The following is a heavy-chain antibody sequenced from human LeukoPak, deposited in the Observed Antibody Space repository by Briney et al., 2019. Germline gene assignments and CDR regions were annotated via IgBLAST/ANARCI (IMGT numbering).Heavy chain of an antibody. CDR3: ARGGGGWPHFDY. V-gene: IGHV4-4*07. CDR1: GGSISNYY. J-gene: IGHJ4*02. CDR2: IYASGST. D-gene: IGHD6-19*01. Sequence: SETLSLTCTVSGGSISNYYWNWIRQPAGKGLGWIGNIYASGSTNYNPSLKSRATMSVDTSKNQFALKLTSVTAADTAVYYCARGGGGWPHFDYWGQGTLVTVSS.